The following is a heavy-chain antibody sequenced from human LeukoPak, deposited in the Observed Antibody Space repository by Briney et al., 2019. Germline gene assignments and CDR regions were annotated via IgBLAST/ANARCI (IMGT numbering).Heavy chain of an antibody. CDR3: ARGASGVYTVTTSWFDP. Sequence: ASLNVSCKASGYTFTGYYMHWVRQAPGQGLEWMGWINPNSGGTNYAQRFQGRVTMTRDTSISTAYMELSRLRSDDTAVYYCARGASGVYTVTTSWFDPWGQGTLVTVSS. CDR2: INPNSGGT. D-gene: IGHD4-17*01. CDR1: GYTFTGYY. J-gene: IGHJ5*02. V-gene: IGHV1-2*02.